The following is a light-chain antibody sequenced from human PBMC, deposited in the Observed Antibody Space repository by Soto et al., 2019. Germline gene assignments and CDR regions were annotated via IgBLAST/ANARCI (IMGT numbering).Light chain of an antibody. CDR2: AAS. V-gene: IGKV1-39*01. CDR3: QQSFASPRT. Sequence: DIQMTQSPSSLSASVGDRVTITCRASQDINRYLHWYQQKPGKAPTVVIFAASSLESGVPSRFSGRGSGTHFTLTINSLQPEDFATYYCQQSFASPRTFGQGTRVEVK. J-gene: IGKJ1*01. CDR1: QDINRY.